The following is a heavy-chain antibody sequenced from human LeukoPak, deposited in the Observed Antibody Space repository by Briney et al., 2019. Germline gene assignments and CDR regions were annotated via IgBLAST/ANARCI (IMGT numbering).Heavy chain of an antibody. CDR3: ARGRGGATTGFDH. D-gene: IGHD1-26*01. V-gene: IGHV1-2*02. J-gene: IGHJ4*02. CDR1: GYTFSGYY. CDR2: INSNSGAR. Sequence: ASVKVSCKASGYTFSGYYMHWVLQATGQGLESMGWINSNSGARNYAPKFQGRVTFSRDNSISTAYMELSSLRSDDTAIYYCARGRGGATTGFDHWGQGTLVTVS.